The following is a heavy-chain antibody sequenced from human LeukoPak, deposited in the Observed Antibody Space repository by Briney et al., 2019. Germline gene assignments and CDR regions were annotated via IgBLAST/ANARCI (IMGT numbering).Heavy chain of an antibody. CDR1: GFTFSSYA. V-gene: IGHV3-23*01. Sequence: PGGSLRLSCAASGFTFSSYAMSWVRQAPGKGLEWVSGISGSAGSTYYPDSVKGRFTISRDNSKNTLYLQMNSLRAEDTAIYYCAKHVSYVGAASSWYFDLWGRGTLVTVSS. J-gene: IGHJ2*01. CDR2: ISGSAGST. CDR3: AKHVSYVGAASSWYFDL. D-gene: IGHD3-16*01.